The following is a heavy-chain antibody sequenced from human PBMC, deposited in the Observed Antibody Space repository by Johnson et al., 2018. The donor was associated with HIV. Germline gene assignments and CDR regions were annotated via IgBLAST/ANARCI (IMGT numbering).Heavy chain of an antibody. J-gene: IGHJ3*02. D-gene: IGHD6-13*01. CDR3: AKGYSSTWHDAFNI. CDR1: GFTFSSYA. Sequence: VQLVESGGGVVQPGRSLRLSCAASGFTFSSYAMHWVRQAPGKGLEWVAVISYDGSNKYYADSVKGRFTIARDNSKNSLYLEMNSLRAEATALYYCAKGYSSTWHDAFNIWGQGTMVTVSS. V-gene: IGHV3-30-3*01. CDR2: ISYDGSNK.